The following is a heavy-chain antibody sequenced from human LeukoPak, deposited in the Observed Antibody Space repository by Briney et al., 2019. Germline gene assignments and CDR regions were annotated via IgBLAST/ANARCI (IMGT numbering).Heavy chain of an antibody. CDR1: GFTFSNCA. D-gene: IGHD3-22*01. CDR2: ISCGGDNT. J-gene: IGHJ4*02. Sequence: GGSLRLXCAASGFTFSNCAITWVRQAPGKGLESVSTISCGGDNTDYADSVKGRFTVSRDKSKNTVYLQINSLRAEDTAIYYCAKGGQGYYDIAYWGQGTLVTVSS. CDR3: AKGGQGYYDIAY. V-gene: IGHV3-23*01.